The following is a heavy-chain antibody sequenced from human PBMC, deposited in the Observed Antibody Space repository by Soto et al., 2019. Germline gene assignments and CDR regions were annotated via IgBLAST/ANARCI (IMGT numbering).Heavy chain of an antibody. J-gene: IGHJ6*02. Sequence: GGSLRLSCAASGFTFSTYDMTWVRQGPGKGLEWVSAISESGGSTYYADSVKGRFTISRDNSKNILFLQMNSLRAEDTAVYYYATRRDASYYYYAMDVWGQGTTVTVSS. V-gene: IGHV3-23*01. CDR2: ISESGGST. D-gene: IGHD2-2*01. CDR3: ATRRDASYYYYAMDV. CDR1: GFTFSTYD.